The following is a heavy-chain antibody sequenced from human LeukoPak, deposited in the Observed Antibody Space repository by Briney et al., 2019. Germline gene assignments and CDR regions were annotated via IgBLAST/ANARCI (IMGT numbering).Heavy chain of an antibody. V-gene: IGHV4-4*07. CDR1: GGSISSYY. J-gene: IGHJ4*02. CDR2: IYTSGST. D-gene: IGHD6-13*01. Sequence: SETLSLTCTVPGGSISSYYWSWIRQPAGKGLEWIGRIYTSGSTNYNPSLKSRVTMSVDTSKNQFSLKLSSVTAADTAVYYCASRWAAAGTAYFDYWGQGTLVTVSS. CDR3: ASRWAAAGTAYFDY.